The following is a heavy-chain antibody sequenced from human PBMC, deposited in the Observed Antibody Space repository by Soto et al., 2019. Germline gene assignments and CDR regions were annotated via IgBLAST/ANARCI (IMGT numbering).Heavy chain of an antibody. CDR3: ARSYYDILTGHYYYYYGMDV. CDR2: IIPILGIA. Sequence: SVKVSCKASGGTFSSYTISWVRQAPGQGLEWMGRIIPILGIANYAQKFQGRVTITADKSTSTAYMELSSLRSEDTAVYYCARSYYDILTGHYYYYYGMDVWGQGTTVTVSS. CDR1: GGTFSSYT. J-gene: IGHJ6*02. D-gene: IGHD3-9*01. V-gene: IGHV1-69*02.